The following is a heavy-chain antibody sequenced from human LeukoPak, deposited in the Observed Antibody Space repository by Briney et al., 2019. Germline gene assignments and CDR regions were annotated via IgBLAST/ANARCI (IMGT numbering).Heavy chain of an antibody. D-gene: IGHD5-12*01. J-gene: IGHJ4*02. CDR2: IQSDGRNK. V-gene: IGHV3-30*02. Sequence: GGSLRLSCAASGFSFSTCGMHWVRQAPGKGLEWLAFIQSDGRNKYYADSVKGRFTISRDNSKNTLFLQMNSLRAEDTAVYYCARAPLRFFLFDYWGQGTLVTVSS. CDR3: ARAPLRFFLFDY. CDR1: GFSFSTCG.